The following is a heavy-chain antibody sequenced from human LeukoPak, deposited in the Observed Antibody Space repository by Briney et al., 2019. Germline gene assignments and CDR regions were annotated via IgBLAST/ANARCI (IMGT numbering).Heavy chain of an antibody. CDR1: GFSFSIYW. CDR2: IESNGGDK. D-gene: IGHD3-3*01. J-gene: IGHJ6*04. Sequence: PGGSLRLSCAASGFSFSIYWMSWIRQTPGKGLEYVANIESNGGDKYYVDSVKGRFTISRDNAKNSLYLQMNSLRAEDTAVYYCARLDSGYDFWSGYPDVWGKGTTVTVSS. V-gene: IGHV3-7*01. CDR3: ARLDSGYDFWSGYPDV.